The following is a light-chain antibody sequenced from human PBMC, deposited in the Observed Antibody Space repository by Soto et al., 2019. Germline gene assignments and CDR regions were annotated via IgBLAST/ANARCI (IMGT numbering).Light chain of an antibody. CDR2: DTS. Sequence: EIVLTQSPATLSLSPGERATLSCRASQSVSSYLVWYQQRLGQAPRLLIYDTSNRATGIPARFSGSGSGTDFTLTISSLEPEDFAVYYCQQRSNWPPTFGQGTKVDIK. CDR1: QSVSSY. CDR3: QQRSNWPPT. V-gene: IGKV3-11*01. J-gene: IGKJ1*01.